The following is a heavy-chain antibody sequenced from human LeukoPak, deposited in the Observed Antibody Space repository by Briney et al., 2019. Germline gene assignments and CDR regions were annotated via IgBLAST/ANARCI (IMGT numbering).Heavy chain of an antibody. J-gene: IGHJ1*01. Sequence: SETLSLTCTVSAGSISSYYWSWIRQPPGKGLEWIGYIYYSGSTNYNPSLKSRVTISVDTSKNQFSLKLSSVTAADTAVYYCATALEWLPIGYFQHWGQGTLVTVSS. V-gene: IGHV4-59*01. CDR3: ATALEWLPIGYFQH. CDR1: AGSISSYY. D-gene: IGHD3-3*01. CDR2: IYYSGST.